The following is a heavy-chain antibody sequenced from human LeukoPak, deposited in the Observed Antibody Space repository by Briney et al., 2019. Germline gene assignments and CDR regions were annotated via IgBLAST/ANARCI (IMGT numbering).Heavy chain of an antibody. D-gene: IGHD6-19*01. V-gene: IGHV3-74*01. CDR2: INSDGNST. J-gene: IGHJ4*02. CDR3: GRSRGAGPGAHFDV. CDR1: GFTFSSYW. Sequence: GGSLRLSCAASGFTFSSYWMHWVRQAPGKGLVWVSRINSDGNSTTYADSVKGRFTISRDNAKNSLYLQMNSLRAEDTAVYYCGRSRGAGPGAHFDVWGQGTLVTVSS.